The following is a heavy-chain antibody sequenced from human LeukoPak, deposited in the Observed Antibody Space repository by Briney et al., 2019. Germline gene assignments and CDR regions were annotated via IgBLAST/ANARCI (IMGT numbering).Heavy chain of an antibody. CDR1: GGSFSGYY. V-gene: IGHV4-34*01. CDR3: AIPVSGSSGWYYNY. Sequence: SETLSLTCAVYGGSFSGYYWSWIRQPPGKGLEWIGEINHSGSTNYNPSLKSRVTISVDTSKNQFSLMLSSVTAADTAVYCWAIPVSGSSGWYYNYWGQGTLVTVSS. J-gene: IGHJ4*02. CDR2: INHSGST. D-gene: IGHD6-19*01.